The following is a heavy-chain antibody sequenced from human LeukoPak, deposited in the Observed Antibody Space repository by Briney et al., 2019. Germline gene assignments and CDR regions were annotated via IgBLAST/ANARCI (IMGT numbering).Heavy chain of an antibody. CDR1: GGSISSYY. V-gene: IGHV4-59*01. CDR2: IYYSGST. CDR3: ARTRYSYGFDY. J-gene: IGHJ4*02. D-gene: IGHD5-18*01. Sequence: SETLSLTCTVSGGSISSYYWSWIRQPPGKGLEWIGYIYYSGSTNYNPSLKSRVTISVDTSKNQFSLKLSSVTAADTAVYYCARTRYSYGFDYWGQGTLVTVSS.